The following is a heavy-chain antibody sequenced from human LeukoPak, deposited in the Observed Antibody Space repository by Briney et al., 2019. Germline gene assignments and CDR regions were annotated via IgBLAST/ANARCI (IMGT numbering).Heavy chain of an antibody. J-gene: IGHJ6*03. CDR1: GFTFSSYG. V-gene: IGHV3-30*03. Sequence: GGSLRLSCAASGFTFSSYGMHWVRQAPGKGLEWVAVISYDGSNKYYADSVKGRFTISRDNSKNTLYLQMNSLRAEDTAVYYCARGVCHHYYYYMDVWGKGTTVTVSS. CDR2: ISYDGSNK. CDR3: ARGVCHHYYYYMDV.